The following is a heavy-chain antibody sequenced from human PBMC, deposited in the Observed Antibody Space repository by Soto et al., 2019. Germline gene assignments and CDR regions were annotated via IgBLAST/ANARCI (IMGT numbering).Heavy chain of an antibody. J-gene: IGHJ4*02. Sequence: GASVKVSCKVSGYTLTELSMHWVRQAPGKGLEWMGGFDPEDGETIYAQKFQGRVTMTEDTSTDTAYMELSSLRSEDTAVYYCARHVIGGGDPLLFDYWGQGTLVTVSS. D-gene: IGHD2-21*01. CDR1: GYTLTELS. CDR2: FDPEDGET. V-gene: IGHV1-24*01. CDR3: ARHVIGGGDPLLFDY.